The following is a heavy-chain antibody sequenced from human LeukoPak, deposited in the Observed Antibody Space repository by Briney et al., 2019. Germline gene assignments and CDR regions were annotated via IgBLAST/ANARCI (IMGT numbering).Heavy chain of an antibody. D-gene: IGHD1-26*01. CDR1: GRPLSSISYH. Sequence: SDTVSLPCSVSGRPLSSISYHWGGTRQPPGKGLELNGRNYYSESTSHNPSLKSQVTISVDTSKSQFSLKLSSVTAADTAVYYCAMNGGSTPSGFDNWGQGTLVTVSS. CDR3: AMNGGSTPSGFDN. J-gene: IGHJ4*02. CDR2: NYYSEST. V-gene: IGHV4-39*07.